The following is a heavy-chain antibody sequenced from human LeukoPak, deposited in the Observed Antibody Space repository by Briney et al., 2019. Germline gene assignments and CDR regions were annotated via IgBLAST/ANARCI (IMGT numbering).Heavy chain of an antibody. J-gene: IGHJ4*02. CDR3: ARSFYDILIGYYQYFDY. CDR2: IYRDGSP. V-gene: IGHV3-66*01. Sequence: GGSLRLSCVASGLSVSSNYMSWVRQAPGKGLEWVSVIYRDGSPYYAESVKGRFTISRDNSKNALYIQMNSLRAEDTAVYYCARSFYDILIGYYQYFDYWGQGTLVTVSS. CDR1: GLSVSSNY. D-gene: IGHD3-9*01.